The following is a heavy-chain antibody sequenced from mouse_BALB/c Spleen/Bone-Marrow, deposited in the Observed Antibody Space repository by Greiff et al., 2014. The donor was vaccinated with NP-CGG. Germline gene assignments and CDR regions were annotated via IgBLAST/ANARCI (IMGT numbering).Heavy chain of an antibody. CDR2: INPYNDDT. CDR1: GYTFTSYI. Sequence: EVQLQQSGPELVKPGASVKMSCKASGYTFTSYIMHWVKQRPGQGLEWIGYINPYNDDTKYNGKFKGKATLTSDKSSSTAYMELSSLTSEDSAVYYCARSYGSPFDYWGQGTTLTVSS. CDR3: ARSYGSPFDY. J-gene: IGHJ2*01. D-gene: IGHD1-1*01. V-gene: IGHV1-14*01.